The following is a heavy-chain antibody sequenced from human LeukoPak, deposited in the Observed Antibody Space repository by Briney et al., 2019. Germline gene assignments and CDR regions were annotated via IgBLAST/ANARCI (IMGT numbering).Heavy chain of an antibody. CDR1: GMSISSYY. Sequence: SETLSLTCSVSGMSISSYYWTWIRQPAGKGLEWIGRIFTSGSTSYNPSLTSRVTMSVDTSKNQFSLTLTSVTAADTAVYYCARARRCCDGDCSSGVYWYFDLWGRGTLVTVSS. V-gene: IGHV4-4*07. CDR2: IFTSGST. J-gene: IGHJ2*01. D-gene: IGHD2-21*02. CDR3: ARARRCCDGDCSSGVYWYFDL.